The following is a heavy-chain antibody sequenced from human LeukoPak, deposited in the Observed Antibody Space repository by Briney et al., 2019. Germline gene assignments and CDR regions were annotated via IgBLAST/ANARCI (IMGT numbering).Heavy chain of an antibody. D-gene: IGHD1-26*01. V-gene: IGHV4-4*07. CDR3: ARDQYSGSLDY. Sequence: PSETLSLTCTVSGGSISSYYWTWIRQPAGKGLEWIGRFYSTGGTNYNPSLKSRVTMSVDTSKNQFSLKLSSVTAADTAVYYCARDQYSGSLDYWGQGTLVTVSS. CDR1: GGSISSYY. CDR2: FYSTGGT. J-gene: IGHJ4*02.